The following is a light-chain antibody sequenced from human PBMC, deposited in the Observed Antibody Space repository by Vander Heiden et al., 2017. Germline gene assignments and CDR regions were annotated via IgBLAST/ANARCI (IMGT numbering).Light chain of an antibody. J-gene: IGLJ3*02. Sequence: QSALTQPASVSGSPGQSITISCTGTSTDVGTYNLVSWYQQDPGKAPKLIIYEVTKRPSGISDRFFASKSGNTASLTISGLQAEDGANYYCCSYAGSRRYMVFGGGTKLTVL. V-gene: IGLV2-23*02. CDR3: CSYAGSRRYMV. CDR2: EVT. CDR1: STDVGTYNL.